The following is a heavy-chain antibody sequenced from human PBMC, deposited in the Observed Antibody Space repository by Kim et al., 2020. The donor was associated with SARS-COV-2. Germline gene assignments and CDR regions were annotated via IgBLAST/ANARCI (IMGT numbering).Heavy chain of an antibody. Sequence: KFQGRVTITRDTSASTAYMELSSLRSEDTAVYYCATMKWELRGRAYWGQGTLVTVSS. J-gene: IGHJ4*02. CDR3: ATMKWELRGRAY. D-gene: IGHD1-26*01. V-gene: IGHV1-3*01.